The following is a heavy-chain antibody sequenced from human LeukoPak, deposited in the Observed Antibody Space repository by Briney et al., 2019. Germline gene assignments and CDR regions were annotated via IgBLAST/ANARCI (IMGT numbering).Heavy chain of an antibody. CDR1: GYSFPHYW. D-gene: IGHD6-6*01. CDR2: IYPDDSDT. Sequence: GESLKISCQGSGYSFPHYWIAWVRQMPGQGLEWMGIIYPDDSDTRYSPSFQGQVTISADKSITTAYLQWSSLRASDTAMYYCAKGGGSSLRAFDIWGQGTMVTVSS. V-gene: IGHV5-51*01. CDR3: AKGGGSSLRAFDI. J-gene: IGHJ3*02.